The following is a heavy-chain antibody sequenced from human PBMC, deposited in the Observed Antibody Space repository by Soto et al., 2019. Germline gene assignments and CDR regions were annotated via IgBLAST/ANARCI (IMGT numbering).Heavy chain of an antibody. Sequence: PGGSLRLSCAASGFTFSSYWMHWVRQTPGKGLVRVSRINSDGSSTYYADSVTGRFTISRDNAKNTLYLQMNSLRAEDTAVYYCARGGLYFDSWGQGTLVTVSS. CDR3: ARGGLYFDS. CDR2: INSDGSST. CDR1: GFTFSSYW. V-gene: IGHV3-74*01. J-gene: IGHJ4*02.